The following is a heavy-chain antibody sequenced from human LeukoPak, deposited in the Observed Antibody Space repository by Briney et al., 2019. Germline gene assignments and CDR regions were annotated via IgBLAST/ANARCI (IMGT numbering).Heavy chain of an antibody. CDR1: GFTFSSYE. V-gene: IGHV3-48*03. CDR3: ARAARPNGHDY. Sequence: GGSLRLSCAASGFTFSSYEMNWVRQAPGKGLEWVSYISSSGSTIYYADSVKGRFTISRDNAKNSLYLQMNSLRAEDTAVYYCARAARPNGHDYWGQGTLVTVSS. J-gene: IGHJ4*02. CDR2: ISSSGSTI. D-gene: IGHD6-6*01.